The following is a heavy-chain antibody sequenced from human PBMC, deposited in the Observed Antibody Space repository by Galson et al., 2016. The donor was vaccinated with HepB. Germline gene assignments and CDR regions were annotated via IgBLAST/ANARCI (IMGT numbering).Heavy chain of an antibody. V-gene: IGHV3-30*03. CDR2: ISIDGNNK. CDR3: ARYYPALDY. D-gene: IGHD3-10*01. J-gene: IGHJ4*02. CDR1: GFTFNRYG. Sequence: SLRLSYAAAGFTFNRYGMHWVRQAPGTGPEWMAFISIDGNNKDYAASVKGRFTISRDKSTKTLYRHMNSRRVEDTALYYCARYYPALDYWGQGTLVTVSS.